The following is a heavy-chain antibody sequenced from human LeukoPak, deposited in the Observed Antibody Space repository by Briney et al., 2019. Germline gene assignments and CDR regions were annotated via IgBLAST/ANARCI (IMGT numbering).Heavy chain of an antibody. Sequence: SETLSLTCTVSGGSISSGSYYWSWIRQPPGKGLEWIGYIYYSGSTKYNPSLKSRVTISVDTSKNQFSLKLSSVTAADTAVYYCARVGNIVVGDYYYMDVWGKGTTVTVSS. CDR3: ARVGNIVVGDYYYMDV. D-gene: IGHD2-2*01. CDR2: IYYSGST. V-gene: IGHV4-61*01. CDR1: GGSISSGSYY. J-gene: IGHJ6*03.